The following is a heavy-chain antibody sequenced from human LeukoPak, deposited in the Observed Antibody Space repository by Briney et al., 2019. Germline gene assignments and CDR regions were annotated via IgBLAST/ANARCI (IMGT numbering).Heavy chain of an antibody. Sequence: ASVKVSCKVSGYTLTESSMHWVRQAPGKGLEWMGGFDPEDGERVYAQKFQGRVTMTEDTSTDTAYMELSSLRSEDTAVYYCAIDRGSSGWYYFDYWGQGTLVTVSS. CDR3: AIDRGSSGWYYFDY. V-gene: IGHV1-24*01. CDR2: FDPEDGER. CDR1: GYTLTESS. J-gene: IGHJ4*02. D-gene: IGHD6-19*01.